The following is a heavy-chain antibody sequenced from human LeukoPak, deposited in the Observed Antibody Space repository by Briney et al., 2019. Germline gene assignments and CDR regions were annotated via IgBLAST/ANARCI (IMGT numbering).Heavy chain of an antibody. D-gene: IGHD3/OR15-3a*01. J-gene: IGHJ5*02. CDR1: GGSFSGYY. V-gene: IGHV4-34*01. CDR3: ARQEIGLRSFDP. CDR2: INHSGST. Sequence: SETLSLTCAVYGGSFSGYYWSWIRQPPGKGLEWMGEINHSGSTNYNPSLKSRVTISVDTSKNQFSLNLSSVTAADTAVYYCARQEIGLRSFDPWGQGTLVTVSS.